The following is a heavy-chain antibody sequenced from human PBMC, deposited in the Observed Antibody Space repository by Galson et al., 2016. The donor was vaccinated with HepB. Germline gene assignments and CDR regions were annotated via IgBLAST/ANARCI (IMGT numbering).Heavy chain of an antibody. CDR1: GASVSSPTPF. D-gene: IGHD3-10*01. Sequence: ETLSLTCSVSGASVSSPTPFWTWIRQPPGKGLEWIGFVFYDERTGYDPSFKSRVTISLDTSNSQFSLKLPAVTTADTAVYYCAKIGWGGDSWGPGALVAVSS. V-gene: IGHV4-61*01. CDR2: VFYDERT. J-gene: IGHJ4*02. CDR3: AKIGWGGDS.